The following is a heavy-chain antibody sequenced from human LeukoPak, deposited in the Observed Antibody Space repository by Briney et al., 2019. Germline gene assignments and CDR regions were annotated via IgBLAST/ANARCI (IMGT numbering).Heavy chain of an antibody. D-gene: IGHD2-2*03. J-gene: IGHJ5*02. Sequence: SETLSLTCAVYGGSFSGYYWSWIRQPPGKGLELIGEINHSGSTNYNPSLKSRVTISVYTSKNQFSLKLSSVTAAETAVYYCAREILDMEPLVLGNWFDPWGQGTLVNVSS. CDR3: AREILDMEPLVLGNWFDP. CDR2: INHSGST. V-gene: IGHV4-34*01. CDR1: GGSFSGYY.